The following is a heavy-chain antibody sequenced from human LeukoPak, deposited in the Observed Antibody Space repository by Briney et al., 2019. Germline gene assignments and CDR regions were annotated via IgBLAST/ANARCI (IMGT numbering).Heavy chain of an antibody. Sequence: GASVKVSCKASGGTFSSYAISWVRQAPGQGLEWMGGIIPIFGTANYAQKFQGRVTITADESTSTAYMELRSLRSDDTAVYYCARISDLSSGQYYFDYWGQGTLVTVSS. J-gene: IGHJ4*02. CDR1: GGTFSSYA. V-gene: IGHV1-69*13. D-gene: IGHD6-19*01. CDR2: IIPIFGTA. CDR3: ARISDLSSGQYYFDY.